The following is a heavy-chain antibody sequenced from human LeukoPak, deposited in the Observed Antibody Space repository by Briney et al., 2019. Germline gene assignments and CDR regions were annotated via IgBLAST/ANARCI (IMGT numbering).Heavy chain of an antibody. CDR2: INPKSGAT. J-gene: IGHJ4*02. Sequence: ASVKVSCKASGYIFTGYYIHWVRQAPGQGLEWMGRINPKSGATNYAQKFQGRVTMTRDTSINTAYTELSGLTSDDTAVYYCARALSGSYDLGYWGQGTLVTVSS. CDR3: ARALSGSYDLGY. V-gene: IGHV1-2*06. CDR1: GYIFTGYY. D-gene: IGHD1-26*01.